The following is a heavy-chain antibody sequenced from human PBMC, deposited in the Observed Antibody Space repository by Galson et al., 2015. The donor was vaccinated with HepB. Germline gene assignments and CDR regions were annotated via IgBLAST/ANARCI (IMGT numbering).Heavy chain of an antibody. CDR3: VKEGSWFGGDWFDP. CDR2: INGRGPTR. Sequence: SLRLSCAGSGFIFRHHAMAWIRQAPGKGLEWVSGINGRGPTRSYSDAVKGRFSISRDNSQDTFFLHMDNLRAEDTAVYYCVKEGSWFGGDWFDPWGQGALVTVS. CDR1: GFIFRHHA. V-gene: IGHV3-23*01. D-gene: IGHD3-16*01. J-gene: IGHJ5*02.